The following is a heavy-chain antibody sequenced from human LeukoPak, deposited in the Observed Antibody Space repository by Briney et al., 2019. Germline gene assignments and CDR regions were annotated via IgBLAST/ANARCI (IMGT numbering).Heavy chain of an antibody. V-gene: IGHV1-8*01. CDR3: ARAGGYCGRISCPYYFDY. J-gene: IGHJ4*02. CDR1: GYTFTSYD. D-gene: IGHD2-15*01. Sequence: ASVKVSCKASGYTFTSYDINWVRRATGQGLEWMGWMNPNSGNTGYAQKFQGRVTMTRSTSISTAYMELSSLRSEDTAVYYCARAGGYCGRISCPYYFDYWGQGSLVAVSS. CDR2: MNPNSGNT.